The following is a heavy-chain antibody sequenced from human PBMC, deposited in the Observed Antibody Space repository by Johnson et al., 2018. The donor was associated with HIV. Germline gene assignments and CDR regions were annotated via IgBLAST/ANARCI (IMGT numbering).Heavy chain of an antibody. CDR1: GFTFSTFG. CDR2: ISHDGSNK. CDR3: ASGDRSI. Sequence: QVQLVESGGGLVQPGRSLRLSCAASGFTFSTFGMHWVRQAPGKGLEWVAVISHDGSNKYYADSVKGRFTISRDNSKNTLYLQMDSLRVEDTAVYYCASGDRSIWGQGTMVTVSS. J-gene: IGHJ3*02. V-gene: IGHV3-30*03. D-gene: IGHD7-27*01.